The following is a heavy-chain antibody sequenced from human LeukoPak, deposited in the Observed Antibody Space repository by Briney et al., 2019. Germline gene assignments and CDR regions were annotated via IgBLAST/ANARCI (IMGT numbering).Heavy chain of an antibody. V-gene: IGHV4-39*01. Sequence: PSETLSLTCTVSGGSISSSSYYWGWIRQPPGKGLEWIGSIYYSGSTYYNPSLKSRVTISVDTSENQFSLKLSSVTAADTAVYYCARHYCDSSGYFDYWGQGTLVTVSS. D-gene: IGHD3-22*01. CDR3: ARHYCDSSGYFDY. J-gene: IGHJ4*02. CDR2: IYYSGST. CDR1: GGSISSSSYY.